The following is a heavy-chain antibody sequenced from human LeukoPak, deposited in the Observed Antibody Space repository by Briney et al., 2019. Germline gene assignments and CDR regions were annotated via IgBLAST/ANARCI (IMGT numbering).Heavy chain of an antibody. CDR1: GGSISPYY. Sequence: SETLPLTCTVSGGSISPYYWSWIRQPPGRGLEWIAFIPYSGRTNSNPSLKSRVTLSVDTSKNQFSLKLISVTAADTAVYYCARYISSGNDYWGQGSLVTVSS. J-gene: IGHJ4*02. D-gene: IGHD6-13*01. V-gene: IGHV4-59*08. CDR2: IPYSGRT. CDR3: ARYISSGNDY.